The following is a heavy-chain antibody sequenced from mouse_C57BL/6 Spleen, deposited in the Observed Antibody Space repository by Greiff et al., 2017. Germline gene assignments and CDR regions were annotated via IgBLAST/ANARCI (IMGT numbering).Heavy chain of an antibody. CDR1: GFTFSDYY. CDR3: ARFYGSSYWYFDV. V-gene: IGHV5-12*01. CDR2: ISNGGGST. J-gene: IGHJ1*03. D-gene: IGHD1-1*01. Sequence: EVQRVESGGGLVQPGGSLKLSCAASGFTFSDYYMYWVRQTPEKRLEWVAYISNGGGSTYYPDTVKGRFTISRDNAKNTLYLQMSRLKSEDTAMYYCARFYGSSYWYFDVWGTGTTVTVSS.